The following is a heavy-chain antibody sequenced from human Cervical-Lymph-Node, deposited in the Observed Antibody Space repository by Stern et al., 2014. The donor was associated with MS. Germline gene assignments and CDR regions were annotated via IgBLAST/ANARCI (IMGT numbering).Heavy chain of an antibody. Sequence: EVQLVESGPEVKRPGEALEISCQASGYTFTSYWIGWVRQMPGKGLEWIAIIFPGGSDIRSSPSFQGQVTISADKSSSTAYLQWNNLKASDTAIYYCARQRYFDYWGQGTLVTVSS. V-gene: IGHV5-51*01. CDR2: IFPGGSDI. CDR1: GYTFTSYW. CDR3: ARQRYFDY. J-gene: IGHJ4*02.